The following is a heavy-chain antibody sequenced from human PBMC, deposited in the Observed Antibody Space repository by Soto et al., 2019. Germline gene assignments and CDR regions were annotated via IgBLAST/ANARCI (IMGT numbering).Heavy chain of an antibody. CDR2: ISYDGSNK. J-gene: IGHJ4*02. CDR1: GFTFSSYA. CDR3: ARGGFTVTTGSLYPLDY. V-gene: IGHV3-30-3*01. D-gene: IGHD4-17*01. Sequence: QVQLVESGGGVVQPGRSLRLSCAASGFTFSSYAMHWVRQAPGKGLEWVAVISYDGSNKYYADSVKGRFTISRDNSKNTLYLQMNSLGAEDTAVYYCARGGFTVTTGSLYPLDYWGQGTLVTVSS.